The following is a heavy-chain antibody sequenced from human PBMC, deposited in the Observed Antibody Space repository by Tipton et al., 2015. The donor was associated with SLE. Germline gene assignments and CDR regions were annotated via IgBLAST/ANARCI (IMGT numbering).Heavy chain of an antibody. D-gene: IGHD6-19*01. J-gene: IGHJ4*02. V-gene: IGHV4-59*01. CDR1: GDSINNYY. CDR2: IFYSGTT. Sequence: GLVKPSETLSLTCTVSGDSINNYYWTWIRQPPGKGLEWIGSIFYSGTTNYNPSLKSRVIISRDTSKNHFSLKMNSVTSTDTAVYYCARAAIGGWGDFDYWGQGTLVTVSS. CDR3: ARAAIGGWGDFDY.